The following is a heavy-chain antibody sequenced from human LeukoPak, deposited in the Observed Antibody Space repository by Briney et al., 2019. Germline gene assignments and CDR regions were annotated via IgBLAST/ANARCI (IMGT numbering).Heavy chain of an antibody. D-gene: IGHD3-9*01. CDR2: ISWNSGSI. V-gene: IGHV3-9*01. CDR3: AKDWDDILTGSLEY. Sequence: PGGSLRLSCAASGFTFDDYAMHWVRQAPGKGLEWVSGISWNSGSIGYADSVKGRFTISRDNAKNSLYLQMNSLRAEDTALYYCAKDWDDILTGSLEYWGQGTLVTVSS. J-gene: IGHJ4*02. CDR1: GFTFDDYA.